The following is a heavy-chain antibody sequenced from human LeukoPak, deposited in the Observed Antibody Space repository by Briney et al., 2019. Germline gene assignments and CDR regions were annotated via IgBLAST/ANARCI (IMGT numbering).Heavy chain of an antibody. CDR3: AKDRSGSYSQGLDY. CDR1: GCTFSSYG. V-gene: IGHV3-30*02. D-gene: IGHD1-26*01. Sequence: GGSLRLSCAASGCTFSSYGMHWVRQAPGKGLEWVAFIRYDGSNKYYADSVKGRFTISRDNSKNTLYLQMNSLRAEDTAVYYCAKDRSGSYSQGLDYWGQGTLVTVSS. J-gene: IGHJ4*02. CDR2: IRYDGSNK.